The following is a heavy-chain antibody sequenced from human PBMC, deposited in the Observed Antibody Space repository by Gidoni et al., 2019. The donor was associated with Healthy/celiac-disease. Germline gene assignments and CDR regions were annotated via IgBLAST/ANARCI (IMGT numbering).Heavy chain of an antibody. CDR3: AREGHIGPFDY. Sequence: EVQLVESGGGLVKPGGSLRLSCAASGFTFSSYSMNWVGQAPGKGLEWVATISSSSRYIYYADSGKGRFTISRDNAKNSLYLQMNSLRAEDTAVYYCAREGHIGPFDYWGQGTLVTVSS. CDR2: ISSSSRYI. J-gene: IGHJ4*02. CDR1: GFTFSSYS. V-gene: IGHV3-21*01.